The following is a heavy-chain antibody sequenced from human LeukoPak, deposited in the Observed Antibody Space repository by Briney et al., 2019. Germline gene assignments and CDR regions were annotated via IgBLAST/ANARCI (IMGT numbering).Heavy chain of an antibody. CDR1: GFTFDDYA. CDR2: ISWNSGSI. D-gene: IGHD2-2*01. Sequence: GGSLRLSCAASGFTFDDYAMHWVRQAPGKGLEWVSGISWNSGSIGYADSVKGRFTISRDNSKNTLYLQMNSLRAEDTAVYYCAKVVPAAINYYYYGMDVWGQGTTVTVSS. V-gene: IGHV3-9*01. J-gene: IGHJ6*02. CDR3: AKVVPAAINYYYYGMDV.